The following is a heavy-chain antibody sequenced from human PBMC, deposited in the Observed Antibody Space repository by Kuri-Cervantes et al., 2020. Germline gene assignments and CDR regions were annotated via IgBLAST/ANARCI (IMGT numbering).Heavy chain of an antibody. CDR2: IYPGDSDT. J-gene: IGHJ4*02. V-gene: IGHV5-51*01. D-gene: IGHD3-16*01. CDR3: ANRRMGGTLDY. CDR1: GYSFTSYW. Sequence: GESLKISCKGSGYSFTSYWIGWVRQMPGKGLEWMGIIYPGDSDTRYSPSFQGQVTISADKSISTAYLQWSSLRSEDTAVYYCANRRMGGTLDYWGQGTLVTVSS.